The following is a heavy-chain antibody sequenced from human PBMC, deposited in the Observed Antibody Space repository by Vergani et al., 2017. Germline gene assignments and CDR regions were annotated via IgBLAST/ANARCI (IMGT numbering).Heavy chain of an antibody. CDR3: VRDYRIYSGYDLEVGDY. Sequence: EVQLVESGGGLVQPGGSLRLSCAASGFTFSRFWMSWVRQAPGKGLEWVANRKEDGSVKYYVASVKGRCTISRDNAKNSRYLQINSLRAEDTAVYYCVRDYRIYSGYDLEVGDYWGQGTLVTVSS. D-gene: IGHD5-12*01. CDR2: RKEDGSVK. J-gene: IGHJ4*02. V-gene: IGHV3-7*01. CDR1: GFTFSRFW.